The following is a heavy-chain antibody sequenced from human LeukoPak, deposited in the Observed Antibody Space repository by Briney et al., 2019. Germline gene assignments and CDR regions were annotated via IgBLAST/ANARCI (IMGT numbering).Heavy chain of an antibody. CDR2: IYYSGST. CDR1: GGSMSSYY. J-gene: IGHJ4*02. CDR3: ARVYYYDSSGPSSYFDY. V-gene: IGHV4-59*01. D-gene: IGHD3-22*01. Sequence: SETLSLTCSVSGGSMSSYYWSWIRQPPGKGLEWVGYIYYSGSTNYNPSLKSRVTISVDTSKNQFSLKLSSVTAADTAVYYCARVYYYDSSGPSSYFDYWGQGTLVTVSS.